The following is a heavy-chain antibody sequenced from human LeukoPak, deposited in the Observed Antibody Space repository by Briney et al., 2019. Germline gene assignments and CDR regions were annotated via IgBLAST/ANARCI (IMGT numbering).Heavy chain of an antibody. D-gene: IGHD3-22*01. J-gene: IGHJ4*02. Sequence: SETLSLTCTVSGYSISSGYYWGWIRQPPGKGLEWIGSIYHSGSTYYNPSLKSRVTISVDTSKNQLSLKLSSVTAADTAVYYCARDFPHYYDSSGYHYYFDYWGQGTLVTVSS. V-gene: IGHV4-38-2*02. CDR2: IYHSGST. CDR1: GYSISSGYY. CDR3: ARDFPHYYDSSGYHYYFDY.